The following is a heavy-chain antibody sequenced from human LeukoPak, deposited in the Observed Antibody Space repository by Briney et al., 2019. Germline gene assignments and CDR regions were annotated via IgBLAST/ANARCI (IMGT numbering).Heavy chain of an antibody. CDR2: IWYDGSNK. D-gene: IGHD3-9*01. J-gene: IGHJ6*03. V-gene: IGHV3-33*01. CDR3: ARASYDILTGFYYYYMDV. CDR1: GFTFSSYG. Sequence: GRSLRLSCAASGFTFSSYGMHWVRQAPGKGLEWVAVIWYDGSNKYYADSVKGRFTISRDNSKNTLYLQMNSLRAEDTAVYYCARASYDILTGFYYYYMDVWGKGITVTVSS.